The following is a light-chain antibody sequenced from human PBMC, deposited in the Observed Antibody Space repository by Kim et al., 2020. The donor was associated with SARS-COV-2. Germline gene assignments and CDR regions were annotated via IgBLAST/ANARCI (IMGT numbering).Light chain of an antibody. CDR1: SSNIGSNT. J-gene: IGLJ3*02. V-gene: IGLV1-44*01. Sequence: ELTQPPSASGTPGQRVTISCSGSSSNIGSNTVNWYQQLPGTAPKLLIYSNNQRPSGVPDRFSGSKSGTSASLAISGLQSEDEADYYCAAWDDSLNGPRFGGGTQLTVL. CDR3: AAWDDSLNGPR. CDR2: SNN.